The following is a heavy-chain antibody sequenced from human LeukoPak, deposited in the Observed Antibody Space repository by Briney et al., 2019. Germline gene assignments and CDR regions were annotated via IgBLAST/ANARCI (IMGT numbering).Heavy chain of an antibody. CDR3: ARSSLIRGYYGMDV. CDR2: ISWNSGSI. Sequence: PGRSLRLSCAASGFTFDDYAMHWVRQAPGKGLEWVSGISWNSGSIGYADSVKGRFTISRDNAKNSLYLQMNSLRAEDTALYYCARSSLIRGYYGMDVWGQGTTVTVSS. J-gene: IGHJ6*02. CDR1: GFTFDDYA. V-gene: IGHV3-9*01. D-gene: IGHD6-13*01.